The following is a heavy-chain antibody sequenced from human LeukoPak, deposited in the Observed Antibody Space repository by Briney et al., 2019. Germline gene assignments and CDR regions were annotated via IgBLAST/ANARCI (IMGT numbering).Heavy chain of an antibody. CDR3: ARDGAEDGYQYYFDY. CDR1: GVTFSSYT. J-gene: IGHJ4*02. Sequence: PVKVSCKASGVTFSSYTISWVRQAPGQGLEWMGRIIPILGIVNYAQTFQGRLTITADKSTSTAYMELSSLRSEDTAVYYCARDGAEDGYQYYFDYWGQGTLVTVSS. D-gene: IGHD5-24*01. V-gene: IGHV1-69*04. CDR2: IIPILGIV.